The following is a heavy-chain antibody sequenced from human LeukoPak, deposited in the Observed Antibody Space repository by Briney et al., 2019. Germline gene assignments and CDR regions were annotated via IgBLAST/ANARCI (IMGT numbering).Heavy chain of an antibody. CDR2: VWYDGSNK. Sequence: GGSLRLSCAASGFTFSRSGMDWVRQAPGKGLEWVAVVWYDGSNKYYADSVKGRFTISRDNSKNTLYLQMNSLRAEDTAVYYCGRETYYYDRSGYYIGYWGQGTLVTVSS. CDR1: GFTFSRSG. J-gene: IGHJ4*02. D-gene: IGHD3-22*01. V-gene: IGHV3-33*01. CDR3: GRETYYYDRSGYYIGY.